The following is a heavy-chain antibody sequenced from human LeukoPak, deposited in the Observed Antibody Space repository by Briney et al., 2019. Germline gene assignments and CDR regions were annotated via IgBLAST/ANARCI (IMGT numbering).Heavy chain of an antibody. CDR2: ISGSGGST. CDR3: AKDAYGDYDAFDI. CDR1: GFTVSSNY. Sequence: GSLRLSCAASGFTVSSNYMSWVRQAPGKGLEWVSAISGSGGSTYYADSVKGRFTISRDNSKNTLYLQMNSLRAEDTAVYYCAKDAYGDYDAFDIWGQGTMVTVSS. D-gene: IGHD4-17*01. V-gene: IGHV3-23*01. J-gene: IGHJ3*02.